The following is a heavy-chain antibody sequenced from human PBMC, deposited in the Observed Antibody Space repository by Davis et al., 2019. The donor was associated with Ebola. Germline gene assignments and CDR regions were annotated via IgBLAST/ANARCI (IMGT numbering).Heavy chain of an antibody. V-gene: IGHV3-33*08. Sequence: GESLKISCAASGFTFSSYAMHWVRQAPGKGLEWVAVIWYDGSNKYYADSVKGRFTISRDNSKNTLYLQMNSLRAEDTAVYYCARDLGEWELLGAFDIWGQGTMVTVSS. CDR1: GFTFSSYA. J-gene: IGHJ3*02. D-gene: IGHD1-26*01. CDR2: IWYDGSNK. CDR3: ARDLGEWELLGAFDI.